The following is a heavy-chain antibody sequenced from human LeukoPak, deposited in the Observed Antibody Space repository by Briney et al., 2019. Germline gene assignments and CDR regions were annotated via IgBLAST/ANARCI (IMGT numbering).Heavy chain of an antibody. V-gene: IGHV3-21*01. D-gene: IGHD6-19*01. J-gene: IGHJ4*02. CDR1: GFTFSSYS. CDR2: ISSSSSYI. Sequence: GGSLRLSCAASGFTFSSYSMNWVRQAPGKGLEWVSSISSSSSYIYYADSVKGRFTISRDNAKNSLYLQMNSLRAEDTAVYYCARDSVAGTFVFDYWGQGTLVTVSS. CDR3: ARDSVAGTFVFDY.